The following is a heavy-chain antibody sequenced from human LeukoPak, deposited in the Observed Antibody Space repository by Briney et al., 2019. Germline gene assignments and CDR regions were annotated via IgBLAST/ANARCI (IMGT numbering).Heavy chain of an antibody. V-gene: IGHV1-18*01. CDR1: GYTFTSYG. CDR2: ISAYNGNT. CDR3: ARVAIAVGYNWFDP. J-gene: IGHJ5*02. D-gene: IGHD6-19*01. Sequence: ASVKVSCKASGYTFTSYGISWVRQAPGQGLEWMGWISAYNGNTNYAQKLQGRVTMTTDTSTGTAYMELRSLRSDDTAVYYCARVAIAVGYNWFDPWGQGTLVTVSS.